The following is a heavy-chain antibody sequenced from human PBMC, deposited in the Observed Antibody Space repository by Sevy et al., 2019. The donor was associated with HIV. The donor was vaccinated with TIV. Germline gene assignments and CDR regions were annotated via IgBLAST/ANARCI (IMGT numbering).Heavy chain of an antibody. CDR1: GFIFSSMA. V-gene: IGHV1-58*01. Sequence: ASVKVSCKASGFIFSSMAVQWVRQARGQHLEWIGWIVVGSGNTNYEQKFHERVTITRDMSARTVYRELGSLRSEDPAVYYCAAEDTTAFGGPLRVLDVWGQGTTVTVSS. D-gene: IGHD3-16*01. CDR3: AAEDTTAFGGPLRVLDV. J-gene: IGHJ6*02. CDR2: IVVGSGNT.